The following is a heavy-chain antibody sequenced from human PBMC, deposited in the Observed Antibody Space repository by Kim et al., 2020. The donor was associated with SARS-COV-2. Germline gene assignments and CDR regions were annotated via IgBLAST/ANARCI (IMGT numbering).Heavy chain of an antibody. CDR1: GGSISSGGYY. Sequence: SETLSLTCTVSGGSISSGGYYWSWIRQHPGKGLEWIGYIYYSGSTYYNPSLKSRVTISVDTSKNQFSLKLSSVTAADTAVYYCASGGVYYYYYGMDVWGQGTTVTVSS. CDR2: IYYSGST. J-gene: IGHJ6*02. CDR3: ASGGVYYYYYGMDV. V-gene: IGHV4-31*03.